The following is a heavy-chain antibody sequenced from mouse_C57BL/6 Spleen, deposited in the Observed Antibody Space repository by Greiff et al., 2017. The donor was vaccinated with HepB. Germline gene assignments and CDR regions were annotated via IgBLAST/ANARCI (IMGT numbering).Heavy chain of an antibody. CDR1: GYTFTSYW. D-gene: IGHD2-12*01. CDR3: ARDMSYEVAMDY. Sequence: VQLQQPGTELVKPGASVKLSSKASGYTFTSYWMHWVKQRPGQGLEWIGNINPSNGGTNYNEKLKSKATLTVDKSSCTAYMQLSSLTSEVSAVYDCARDMSYEVAMDYWGRGTTVTVSS. J-gene: IGHJ4*01. CDR2: INPSNGGT. V-gene: IGHV1-53*01.